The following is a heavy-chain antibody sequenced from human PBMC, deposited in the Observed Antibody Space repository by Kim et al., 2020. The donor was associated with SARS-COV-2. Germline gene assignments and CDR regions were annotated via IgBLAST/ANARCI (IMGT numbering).Heavy chain of an antibody. Sequence: VKGRVTISKDNSKNALSLQMNSLRAEDTAVYYCAKDTVLSVLTYNFYAMDVWGQGTTVTVSS. CDR3: AKDTVLSVLTYNFYAMDV. D-gene: IGHD2-8*02. V-gene: IGHV3-23*01. J-gene: IGHJ6*02.